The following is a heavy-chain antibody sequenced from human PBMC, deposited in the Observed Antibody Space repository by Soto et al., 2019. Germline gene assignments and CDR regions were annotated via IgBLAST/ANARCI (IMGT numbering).Heavy chain of an antibody. CDR2: IKQDGSEK. Sequence: GGSLRLSCAASGFTFSSYWMSWVRQAPGKGLEWVANIKQDGSEKYYVDSVKGRFTISRDNAKNSLYLQMNSLRAEDTAVYYCARDGQNEYYDYIWGSYRSDAFDIWGQGTMVTVSS. CDR1: GFTFSSYW. D-gene: IGHD3-16*02. J-gene: IGHJ3*02. CDR3: ARDGQNEYYDYIWGSYRSDAFDI. V-gene: IGHV3-7*01.